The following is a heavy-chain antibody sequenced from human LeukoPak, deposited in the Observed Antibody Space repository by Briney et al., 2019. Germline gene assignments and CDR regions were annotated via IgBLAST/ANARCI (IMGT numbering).Heavy chain of an antibody. Sequence: SQTLSLTCGVSGGSISSGKWWSWVRQPPGKGLEWIGEISHSGSPNYNPSLKSRLTISVDLPKNQFSLDLRSVTAADTAVYYCARDAAAGYSLACWGQGTLVTVSS. CDR3: ARDAAAGYSLAC. CDR2: ISHSGSP. V-gene: IGHV4/OR15-8*01. CDR1: GGSISSGKW. D-gene: IGHD6-13*01. J-gene: IGHJ4*02.